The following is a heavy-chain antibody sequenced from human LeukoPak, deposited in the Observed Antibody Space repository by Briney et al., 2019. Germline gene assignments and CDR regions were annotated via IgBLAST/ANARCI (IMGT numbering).Heavy chain of an antibody. CDR2: VKQDSSDK. V-gene: IGHV3-7*01. D-gene: IGHD1-26*01. CDR3: ARESNSGGDAFDI. J-gene: IGHJ3*02. CDR1: GFTFSSHY. Sequence: PGGSLRLSCVASGFTFSSHYMTWVRQAPGKGLEWVANVKQDSSDKFYVDSVRGRFTISRDNAKNSLYLQMNSLRAEDTAVYYCARESNSGGDAFDIWGQGTMVTVSS.